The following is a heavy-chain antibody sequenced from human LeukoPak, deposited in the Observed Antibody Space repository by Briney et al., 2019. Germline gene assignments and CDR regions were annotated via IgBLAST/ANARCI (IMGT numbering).Heavy chain of an antibody. CDR2: IYHSGST. J-gene: IGHJ5*02. CDR3: ARDGRGDYDFWSGYVGEDWFDP. V-gene: IGHV4-30-2*01. CDR1: GGSISSGGYY. D-gene: IGHD3-3*01. Sequence: SETLSLTCTVSGGSISSGGYYWSWIRQPPGKGLEWIGYIYHSGSTYYNPSLKSRVTISVDRSKNQFSLKLSSVTAADTAVYYCARDGRGDYDFWSGYVGEDWFDPWGQGTLVTVSS.